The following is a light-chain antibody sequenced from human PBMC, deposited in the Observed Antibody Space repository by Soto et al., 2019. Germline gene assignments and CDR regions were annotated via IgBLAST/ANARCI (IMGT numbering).Light chain of an antibody. CDR2: KAS. Sequence: DNQMTQSPSTLSASVGDRVTITCRASQSISSWLAWYQQKPEKAPKLLIYKASDLGGGVPSRFSGSGSGTEFTLTISSLQPDDFATYYCQQYDTYPRTSGQGTKVEIK. CDR1: QSISSW. CDR3: QQYDTYPRT. V-gene: IGKV1-5*03. J-gene: IGKJ1*01.